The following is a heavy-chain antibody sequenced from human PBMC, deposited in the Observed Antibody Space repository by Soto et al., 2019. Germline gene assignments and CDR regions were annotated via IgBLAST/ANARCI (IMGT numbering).Heavy chain of an antibody. V-gene: IGHV1-3*01. CDR1: GYTFTSYA. CDR3: AAGGRLYAYFDI. Sequence: QVQLVQSGAEVKKPGASVKVSCKASGYTFTSYAMHWVRQAPGQRLEWMGWINAGNGKTKYSQKFQGKVTITRDTSEGKAHMEPSSLRSEETAAYCGAAGGRLYAYFDIWGRGTRVTVST. CDR2: INAGNGKT. J-gene: IGHJ2*01. D-gene: IGHD1-26*01.